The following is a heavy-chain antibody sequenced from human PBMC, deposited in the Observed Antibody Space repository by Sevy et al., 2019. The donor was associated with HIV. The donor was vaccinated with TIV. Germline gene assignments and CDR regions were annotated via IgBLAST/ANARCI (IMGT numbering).Heavy chain of an antibody. CDR2: ISFGEAQK. Sequence: GSLRLSWVTSGFTFRTPGMPWGRQSPGKGLGWVAIISFGEAQKNYADSVRGRFSISKDNSKNTLYLQMSSQKTEDTAVYYCAKDYSAGITFVRGAYRARGDYFDYWGQGTQVTVSS. D-gene: IGHD3-10*01. V-gene: IGHV3-30*18. CDR1: GFTFRTPG. CDR3: AKDYSAGITFVRGAYRARGDYFDY. J-gene: IGHJ4*02.